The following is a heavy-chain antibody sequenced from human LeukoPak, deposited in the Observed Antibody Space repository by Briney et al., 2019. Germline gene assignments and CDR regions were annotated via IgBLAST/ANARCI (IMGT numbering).Heavy chain of an antibody. V-gene: IGHV3-23*01. Sequence: PGGSLRLSCTTSGFTFSSYGMSWVRQAPGKGLEWVSAISGSGGSTYYADSVKGRFTISRDNSKNTLYLQMNSLRAEDTAVYYCAKDPVPGYSSGWYNYFDYWGQGTLVTVSS. CDR3: AKDPVPGYSSGWYNYFDY. J-gene: IGHJ4*02. CDR2: ISGSGGST. CDR1: GFTFSSYG. D-gene: IGHD6-19*01.